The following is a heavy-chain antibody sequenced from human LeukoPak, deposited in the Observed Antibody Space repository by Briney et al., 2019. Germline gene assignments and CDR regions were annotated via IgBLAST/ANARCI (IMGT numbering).Heavy chain of an antibody. CDR1: GDSVSSNSAA. J-gene: IGHJ4*02. Sequence: SQTLSLTCAISGDSVSSNSAAWNWIRQSPSSGLEWLGRTYYRSKWYNDYAVSVKSRITINPDTSKNQFSLQLNSVTPEDTAVYYCAREDQIYDFWSGYGYWGQGTLVTVSS. CDR2: TYYRSKWYN. D-gene: IGHD3-3*01. CDR3: AREDQIYDFWSGYGY. V-gene: IGHV6-1*01.